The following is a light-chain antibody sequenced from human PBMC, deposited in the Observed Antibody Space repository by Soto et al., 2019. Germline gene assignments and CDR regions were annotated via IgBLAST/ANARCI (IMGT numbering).Light chain of an antibody. CDR3: LQYNTYPFT. J-gene: IGKJ3*01. CDR2: DAS. CDR1: QTVRNNY. Sequence: EIVLTQSPATLSLSPGERATLSCRASQTVRNNYLAWYQQKPGQAPRLLIYDASSRATGIPDRFSGSGSGTEFTLTISSLQPEDFAIYYCLQYNTYPFTFGPGTKVDIK. V-gene: IGKV3D-20*02.